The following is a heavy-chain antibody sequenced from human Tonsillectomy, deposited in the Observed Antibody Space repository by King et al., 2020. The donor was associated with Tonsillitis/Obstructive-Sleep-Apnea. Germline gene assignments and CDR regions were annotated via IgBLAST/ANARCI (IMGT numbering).Heavy chain of an antibody. CDR2: IYHSGST. D-gene: IGHD3-3*01. CDR3: AGDPKGYYDFWSGYSGFDP. J-gene: IGHJ5*02. Sequence: QLQESGPGLVKPSGTLSLTCAVSGGSISSSNWWSWVRQPPGKGLEWIGEIYHSGSTNYNPSLKSRVTISVDKSKNQFSLKLSSVTAADTAVYYCAGDPKGYYDFWSGYSGFDPWGQGTLVTVSS. V-gene: IGHV4-4*02. CDR1: GGSISSSNW.